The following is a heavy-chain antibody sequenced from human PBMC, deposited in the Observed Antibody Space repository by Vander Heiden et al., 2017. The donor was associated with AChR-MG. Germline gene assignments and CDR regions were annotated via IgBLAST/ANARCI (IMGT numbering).Heavy chain of an antibody. D-gene: IGHD3-3*01. Sequence: QVQLQQWGAGLLKPSEPLSLTCAVYGGSFSCYSWSWIRQPPGKGLEWIGEINHSGSTNYNPSLKSRVTISVDTSKNQFSLKLSSVTAGDTAVYYCASATIFGVVIIPGYYDGMDVWGQGTTVTVSS. J-gene: IGHJ6*02. CDR1: GGSFSCYS. CDR3: ASATIFGVVIIPGYYDGMDV. CDR2: INHSGST. V-gene: IGHV4-34*01.